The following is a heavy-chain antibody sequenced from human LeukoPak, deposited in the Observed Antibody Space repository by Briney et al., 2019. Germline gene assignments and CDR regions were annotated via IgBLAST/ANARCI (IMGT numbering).Heavy chain of an antibody. CDR2: ISYDGSNK. Sequence: GGSLRLSCAASGFTFSNYGMHWVRQAPGKGLEWVAIISYDGSNKYYADSVKGRFTISRDNSKNTLYLQMNSLRAEDTAVYYCARVGGATAVTMYFEYWGQGTLVTVTS. CDR3: ARVGGATAVTMYFEY. CDR1: GFTFSNYG. V-gene: IGHV3-30*03. J-gene: IGHJ4*02. D-gene: IGHD1-26*01.